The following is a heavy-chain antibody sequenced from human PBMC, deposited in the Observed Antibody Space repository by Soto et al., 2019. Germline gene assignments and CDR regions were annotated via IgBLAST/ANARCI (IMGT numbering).Heavy chain of an antibody. CDR2: IYTDGNA. CDR1: GFTVSANY. D-gene: IGHD6-6*01. Sequence: GGSLRLSCAASGFTVSANYISWVRQAPGKGLEWVSIIYTDGNAFYADSVKGRFTFSRDNSKNTLYLQMDSLRADDTAVYYCARVSSPLPDNWFDHWGQGTLVTVSS. J-gene: IGHJ5*02. V-gene: IGHV3-53*01. CDR3: ARVSSPLPDNWFDH.